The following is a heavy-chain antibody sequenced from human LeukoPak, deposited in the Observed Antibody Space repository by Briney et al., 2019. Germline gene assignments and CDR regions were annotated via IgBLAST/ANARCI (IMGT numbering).Heavy chain of an antibody. V-gene: IGHV1-69*04. Sequence: SVKVSCKASGGTFSSYAISWVRQAPGQVLEWMGRIIPILGIANYAQKFQGRVTITADKSTSTAYMELSSLRSEDTAVYYCARVIHSYGCGMDVWGQGTTVTVSS. CDR1: GGTFSSYA. D-gene: IGHD5-18*01. J-gene: IGHJ6*02. CDR2: IIPILGIA. CDR3: ARVIHSYGCGMDV.